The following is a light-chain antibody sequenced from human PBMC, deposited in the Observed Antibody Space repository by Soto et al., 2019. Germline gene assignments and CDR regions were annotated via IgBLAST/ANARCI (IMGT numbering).Light chain of an antibody. V-gene: IGKV1-33*01. CDR1: PDITNY. J-gene: IGKJ5*01. CDR3: QQFDSLPIT. CDR2: DGS. Sequence: DIQMTQSPSSLSASVGDRVTITCQASPDITNYLNWYQQKPGKAPRLLVYDGSNLDTGVTSRFSGSGSGTHFSFTISSLHPEDIATYYCQQFDSLPITFGQGTRLEI.